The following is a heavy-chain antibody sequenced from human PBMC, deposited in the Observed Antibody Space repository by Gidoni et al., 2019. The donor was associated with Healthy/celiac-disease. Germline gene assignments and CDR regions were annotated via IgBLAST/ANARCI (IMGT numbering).Heavy chain of an antibody. CDR2: IRSSITYI. D-gene: IGHD1-1*01. J-gene: IGHJ6*02. Sequence: EVQLVESGGGLVKPGGSMRLSCAASGCTFSSYSMNWVRQAPGGGLDGFSSIRSSITYIHYAYSLKGRFTISRDNAKNSLYLQINSLRAEDTAVYYCARDQPGRVQYYYYYGMDVWGQGTTVTVSS. V-gene: IGHV3-21*01. CDR3: ARDQPGRVQYYYYYGMDV. CDR1: GCTFSSYS.